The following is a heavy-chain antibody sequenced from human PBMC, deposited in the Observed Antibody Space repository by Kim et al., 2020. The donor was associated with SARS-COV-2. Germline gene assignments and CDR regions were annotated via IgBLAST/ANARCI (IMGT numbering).Heavy chain of an antibody. Sequence: GGSLRLSCAASGLRFSNAWMSWVRQAPGKGLEWIGHIKSKTDGGTIDYIAPVEGRFTISRDDSKNTLYLQMNSLKTEDTAVYYCTTGTRPYWGQGTLVTVSS. CDR1: GLRFSNAW. V-gene: IGHV3-15*01. CDR3: TTGTRPY. J-gene: IGHJ4*02. D-gene: IGHD3-10*01. CDR2: IKSKTDGGTI.